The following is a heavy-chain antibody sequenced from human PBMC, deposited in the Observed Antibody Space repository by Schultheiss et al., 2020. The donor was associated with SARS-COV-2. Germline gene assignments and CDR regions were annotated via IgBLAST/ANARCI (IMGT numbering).Heavy chain of an antibody. CDR2: MSYDGSHK. V-gene: IGHV3-30*04. J-gene: IGHJ5*02. CDR1: GFTFSSYA. CDR3: ARDSRGNSGYDWFDP. Sequence: GGSLRLSCAASGFTFSSYAMHWVRQASGKGLEWVAVMSYDGSHKYYADSVRGRFTISRDNSKNTLYLQMNSLRAEDTAVYYCARDSRGNSGYDWFDPWGQGTLVTVSS. D-gene: IGHD4-23*01.